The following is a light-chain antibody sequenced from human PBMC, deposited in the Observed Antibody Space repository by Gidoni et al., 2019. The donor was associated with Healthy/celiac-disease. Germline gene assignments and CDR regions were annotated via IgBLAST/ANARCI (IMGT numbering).Light chain of an antibody. CDR1: QGISSY. Sequence: ASTGDRVTITCRASQGISSYLAWYQQKPGKAPKLLIYAASTLQSGVPSRFSGSGSGTDFTLTISCLQSEDFATYYCQQYYSYLRTFGQGTKVKIK. J-gene: IGKJ1*01. CDR3: QQYYSYLRT. CDR2: AAS. V-gene: IGKV1-8*01.